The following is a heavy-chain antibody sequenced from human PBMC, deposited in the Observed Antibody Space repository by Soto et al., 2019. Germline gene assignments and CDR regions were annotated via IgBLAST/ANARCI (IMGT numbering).Heavy chain of an antibody. Sequence: QVQLVESGGGLVKPEGSLRLSCTASGFTFSDYYMSWIRQAPGKGLEWVSWISSSGSYTNYADSVKGRFTISRDNAKNSLHRQRNSLSVEDTAVYYCAAVVRGNWVQGTLVTVSS. D-gene: IGHD2-15*01. CDR2: ISSSGSYT. CDR3: AAVVRGN. J-gene: IGHJ1*01. V-gene: IGHV3-11*05. CDR1: GFTFSDYY.